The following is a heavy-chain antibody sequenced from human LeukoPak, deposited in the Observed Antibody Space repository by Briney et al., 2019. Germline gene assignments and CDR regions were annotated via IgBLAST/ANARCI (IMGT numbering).Heavy chain of an antibody. V-gene: IGHV3-30-3*01. CDR3: ASARKGGSCYPCYNY. CDR1: GFTVSSNY. Sequence: PGGSLRLSCAASGFTVSSNYMSWVRQAPGKGLEWVAVISYDGSNKYYADSVKGRFTISRDNSKNTLYLQMNSLRAEDTAVYYCASARKGGSCYPCYNYWGQGTLVTVSS. J-gene: IGHJ4*02. D-gene: IGHD2-15*01. CDR2: ISYDGSNK.